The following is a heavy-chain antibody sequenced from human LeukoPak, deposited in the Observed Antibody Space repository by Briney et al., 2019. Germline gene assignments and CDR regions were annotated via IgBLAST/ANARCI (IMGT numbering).Heavy chain of an antibody. J-gene: IGHJ4*02. V-gene: IGHV1-24*01. CDR3: ATAYEVGATEYFDY. CDR2: FDPEDGET. D-gene: IGHD1-26*01. CDR1: GYTLTELS. Sequence: ASVKVSCKVSGYTLTELSMHWVRQAPGKGLEWMGGFDPEDGETIYAQKFQGRVTMTEDTSTDTAYMELSSLRSEDTAVYYCATAYEVGATEYFDYWGQGTPVTVSS.